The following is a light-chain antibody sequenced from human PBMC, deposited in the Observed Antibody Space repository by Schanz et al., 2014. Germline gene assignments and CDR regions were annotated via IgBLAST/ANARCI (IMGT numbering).Light chain of an antibody. CDR1: SSDVGGYNY. CDR2: DVS. J-gene: IGLJ3*02. CDR3: HSYDSLSGAV. V-gene: IGLV2-11*01. Sequence: QSVLTQPRSVSGSPGQSVAISCTGTSSDVGGYNYVSWYQHHPGKAPKLMIYDVSKRPSGVPDRFSGSKSGNTASLTISGLQADNEADYYCHSYDSLSGAVFGGGTKVTVL.